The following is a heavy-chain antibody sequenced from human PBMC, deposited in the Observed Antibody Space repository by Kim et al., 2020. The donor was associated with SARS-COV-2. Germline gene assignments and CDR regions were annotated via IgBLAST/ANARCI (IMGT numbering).Heavy chain of an antibody. Sequence: SETLSLTCTVSGGSISSSSYYWGWIRQPPGKGLEWIGSIYYSRSTYYNPSLKSRVTISVDTSKNQFSLKLSSVTAADTAVYYCAGEDSSNWTSAYYFSMDVWGQGTTVTVSS. D-gene: IGHD6-13*01. CDR2: IYYSRST. CDR3: AGEDSSNWTSAYYFSMDV. CDR1: GGSISSSSYY. V-gene: IGHV4-39*02. J-gene: IGHJ6*02.